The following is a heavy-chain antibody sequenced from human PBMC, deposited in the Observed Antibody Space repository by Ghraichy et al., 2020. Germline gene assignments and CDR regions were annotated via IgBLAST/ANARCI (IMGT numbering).Heavy chain of an antibody. CDR3: ARGLKRYCSGSSCRAGFDY. D-gene: IGHD2-15*01. V-gene: IGHV3-33*01. J-gene: IGHJ4*02. CDR2: SWYDGTNK. CDR1: GFVFHSYD. Sequence: GGSLRLSCVASGFVFHSYDIHWVRQVPGKGLEWVAVSWYDGTNKHYADSVKGRLTISRDDSENTLYLQLNSLRAEDTAIYYCARGLKRYCSGSSCRAGFDYWGQGTLVTFSP.